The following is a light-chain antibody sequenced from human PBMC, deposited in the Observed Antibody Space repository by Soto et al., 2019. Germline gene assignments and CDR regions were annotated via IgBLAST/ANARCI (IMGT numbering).Light chain of an antibody. CDR2: GNS. V-gene: IGLV1-40*01. J-gene: IGLJ1*01. Sequence: QSVLTQPASVSGSPGQSITISCTGTSSDVGGHDYVSWYQQLPGTAPKLLIYGNSNRPSGVPDRFSGSKSGTSASLAITGLQAEDEADYYCQSYDSSLSGYVFGTGTKVTVL. CDR3: QSYDSSLSGYV. CDR1: SSDVGGHDY.